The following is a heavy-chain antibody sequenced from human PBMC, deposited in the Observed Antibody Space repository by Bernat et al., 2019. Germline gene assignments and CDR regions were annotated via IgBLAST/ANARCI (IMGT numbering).Heavy chain of an antibody. CDR1: GFSLSTSGMC. D-gene: IGHD1-26*01. V-gene: IGHV2-70*15. Sequence: QVTLRESGPALVKPTQTLTLTCTFSGFSLSTSGMCVSWIRQPPGKALEWLARIDWDDDKDYSTSLKTRLTISKDTSKNQVVLTMTNMDPVDTATFYCAWTPSSGSYGKYFDYWGQGTLVTVSS. J-gene: IGHJ4*02. CDR2: IDWDDDK. CDR3: AWTPSSGSYGKYFDY.